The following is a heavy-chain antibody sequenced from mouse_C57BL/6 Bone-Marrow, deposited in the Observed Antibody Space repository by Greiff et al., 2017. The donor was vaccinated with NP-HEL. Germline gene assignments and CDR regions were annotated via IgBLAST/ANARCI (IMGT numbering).Heavy chain of an antibody. V-gene: IGHV1-55*01. CDR3: ARGDYDEGYYYAMDY. CDR1: GYTFTSYW. J-gene: IGHJ4*01. D-gene: IGHD2-4*01. CDR2: IYPGSGST. Sequence: QVQLQQPGAELVKPGASVKMSCKASGYTFTSYWITWVKQRPGQGLEWIGDIYPGSGSTNYNEKFKSKATLTVDTSSSTAYIQLSSLTSEDSAVYYCARGDYDEGYYYAMDYWGQGTSVTVSS.